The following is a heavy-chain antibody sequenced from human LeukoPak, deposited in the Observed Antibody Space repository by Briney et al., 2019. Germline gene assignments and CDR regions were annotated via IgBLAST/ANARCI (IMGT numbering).Heavy chain of an antibody. D-gene: IGHD6-13*01. CDR1: GYTFTSYY. Sequence: ASVKVSCKASGYTFTSYYMHWVRQAPGQGLEWMGIINPSGGSTSYAQKFQGRVTMTRGTSTSTVYMELSSLRSEDTAVYYCARVPRIAPTGAYFDYWGQGTLVTVSS. V-gene: IGHV1-46*01. CDR2: INPSGGST. J-gene: IGHJ4*02. CDR3: ARVPRIAPTGAYFDY.